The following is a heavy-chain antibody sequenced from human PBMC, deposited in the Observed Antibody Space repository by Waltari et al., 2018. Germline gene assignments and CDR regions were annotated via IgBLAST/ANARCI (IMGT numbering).Heavy chain of an antibody. D-gene: IGHD3-16*01. CDR2: IRNKPNNYIT. V-gene: IGHV3-72*01. CDR1: GFRFRDYP. CDR3: ASDLSGGLAGV. Sequence: EVQLVESGGGLVQPGGSLRPSCAAAGFRFRDYPLAWVRQAPGKGLEWVGRIRNKPNNYITDYAASVKGRFTISRDDSRNSLYLQMNSLKTEDTAVYYCASDLSGGLAGVRGQGTLVTVSS. J-gene: IGHJ4*02.